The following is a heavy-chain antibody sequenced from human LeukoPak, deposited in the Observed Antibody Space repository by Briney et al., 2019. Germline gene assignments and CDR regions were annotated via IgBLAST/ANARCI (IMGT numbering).Heavy chain of an antibody. V-gene: IGHV3-23*01. CDR1: GFTFSSYA. Sequence: PGGSLRLSCAASGFTFSSYAMSWVRQAPGKGLEWVSAISGSGGSTYYADSVKGRFTISRDNSKNTLYLQMNSLRAEDTAVYYCAKLSYGSGWYSLLPARPYYFDYWGQGTLVTVSS. J-gene: IGHJ4*02. D-gene: IGHD6-19*01. CDR2: ISGSGGST. CDR3: AKLSYGSGWYSLLPARPYYFDY.